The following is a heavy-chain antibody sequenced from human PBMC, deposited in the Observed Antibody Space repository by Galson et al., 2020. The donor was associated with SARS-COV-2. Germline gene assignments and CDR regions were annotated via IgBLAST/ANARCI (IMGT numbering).Heavy chain of an antibody. J-gene: IGHJ4*02. V-gene: IGHV3-23*03. CDR2: IYSGGRT. D-gene: IGHD1-26*01. Sequence: GGSLRLSCAASGFIFSTYAMTWVRQAPGKGLEWVSVIYSGGRTYYADSVKGRFTISRDNSKNTLFLQMNSLRAEDTAVYYCAKDKTTGSYYFDDWGQGTLVTVSS. CDR1: GFIFSTYA. CDR3: AKDKTTGSYYFDD.